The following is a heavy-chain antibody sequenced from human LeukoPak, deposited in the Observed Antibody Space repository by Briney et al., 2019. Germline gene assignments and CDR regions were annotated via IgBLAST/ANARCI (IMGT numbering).Heavy chain of an antibody. D-gene: IGHD6-13*01. CDR2: AYYGGIT. V-gene: IGHV4-59*01. CDR1: GASISSYY. Sequence: SETLSLTCTVSGASISSYYWSWIRQPPGKGLEWIGYAYYGGITHYNPSLKSRVTISADTSKNQFSLKLTSVTAADTAVYYCASGPYPAAGTDHQFDYWGQGTLVTVFS. J-gene: IGHJ4*02. CDR3: ASGPYPAAGTDHQFDY.